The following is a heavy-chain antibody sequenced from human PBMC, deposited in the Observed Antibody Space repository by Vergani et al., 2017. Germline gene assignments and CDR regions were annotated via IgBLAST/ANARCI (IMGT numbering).Heavy chain of an antibody. V-gene: IGHV3-15*01. J-gene: IGHJ6*02. CDR3: TTDLTITGWSHYYYGMDV. CDR1: GFTFSNAW. Sequence: EVQLVESGGGLVKPGGSLRLSCAASGFTFSNAWMSWVRQAPGKGLEWVGRIKSKTDGGTTDYAAPVKGRFTISRDDSKNTLYLQMNSLKTEDTAVYYCTTDLTITGWSHYYYGMDVWGQGTTVTVSS. D-gene: IGHD1-14*01. CDR2: IKSKTDGGTT.